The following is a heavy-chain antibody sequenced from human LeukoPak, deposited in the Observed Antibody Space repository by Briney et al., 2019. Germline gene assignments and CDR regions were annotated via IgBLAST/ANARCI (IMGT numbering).Heavy chain of an antibody. D-gene: IGHD3-22*01. CDR2: ISYDGSNK. Sequence: GGSLRLSCAASGFTFSSYAMHWVRQAPGKGLEWVAVISYDGSNKYYADSVKGRFTISRDNSKNTLYLQMNSLRAEDTAVYYCAREGPPMIVAFDYWAREPWSPSPQ. V-gene: IGHV3-30-3*01. CDR1: GFTFSSYA. J-gene: IGHJ4*02. CDR3: AREGPPMIVAFDY.